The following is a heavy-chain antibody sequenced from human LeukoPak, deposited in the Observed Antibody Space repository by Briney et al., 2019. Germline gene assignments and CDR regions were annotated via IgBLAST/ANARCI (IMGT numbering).Heavy chain of an antibody. CDR1: GFPFSSYA. CDR3: AKSASRYTGSPHGMDV. D-gene: IGHD1-26*01. J-gene: IGHJ6*02. CDR2: LSGSGGGT. Sequence: GGSLRLSCAASGFPFSSYAMNWVRQAPGKGLEWVSSLSGSGGGTYYADSVKGRFTISRDNSKNTLYLQMNSLRAEDTAVYYCAKSASRYTGSPHGMDVWGQGTTVTVSS. V-gene: IGHV3-23*01.